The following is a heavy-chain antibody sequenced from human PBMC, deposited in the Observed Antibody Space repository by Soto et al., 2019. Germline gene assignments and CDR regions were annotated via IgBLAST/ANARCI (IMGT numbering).Heavy chain of an antibody. CDR2: INSGGGSA. CDR3: ARGGHVVVVTAAFDI. CDR1: GYTFTNYY. D-gene: IGHD2-21*02. J-gene: IGHJ4*01. V-gene: IGHV1-46*03. Sequence: ASVKVSCKASGYTFTNYYMHWVRQAPGQGLEWMGIINSGGGSATYAQRFLGRVTLTRDTSTSTVYMDLSSLGSDDSAVYYCARGGHVVVVTAAFDIWGHGTLVTGSS.